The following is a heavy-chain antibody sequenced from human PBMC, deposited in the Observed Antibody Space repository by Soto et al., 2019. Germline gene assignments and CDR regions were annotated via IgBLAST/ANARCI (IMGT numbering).Heavy chain of an antibody. CDR1: GDSISTVDYF. Sequence: TSETLSLTCSVSGDSISTVDYFWAWIRQPPGQALEYIGYIYKSTTTYYNPSFESRVAISLDTSKSQFSLNVTSVTAADTAVYFCARGRYCLTGRCFPNWFDSWGQGTLGTVS. J-gene: IGHJ5*01. V-gene: IGHV4-30-4*01. CDR3: ARGRYCLTGRCFPNWFDS. CDR2: IYKSTTT. D-gene: IGHD2-15*01.